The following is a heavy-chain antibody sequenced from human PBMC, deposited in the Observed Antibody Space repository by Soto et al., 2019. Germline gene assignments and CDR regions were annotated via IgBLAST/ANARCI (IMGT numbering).Heavy chain of an antibody. CDR2: INAGNGNT. CDR3: ARSSSWYVFDY. D-gene: IGHD6-13*01. V-gene: IGHV1-3*01. Sequence: VQLVQSGAEVKKPGASVKVSCKASVYTFTSYEMHWVRQAPGQRLEWMGWINAGNGNTKYSQKFQGRVTITRDTSASTAYMELSSLRSEDTAVYYCARSSSWYVFDYWGQGTLVTVSS. CDR1: VYTFTSYE. J-gene: IGHJ4*02.